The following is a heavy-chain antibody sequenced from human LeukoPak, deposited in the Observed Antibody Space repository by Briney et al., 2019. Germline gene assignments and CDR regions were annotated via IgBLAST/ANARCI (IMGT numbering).Heavy chain of an antibody. D-gene: IGHD3-10*01. CDR1: GGTFSSYA. J-gene: IGHJ6*02. V-gene: IGHV1-69*04. CDR2: IIPILGIA. CDR3: ARVLGDYYYGMDV. Sequence: SVKVSCKASGGTFSSYAISWVRQAPGQGLEWMGRIIPILGIANYAQKFQGRVTITADKSTSTAYMELSSLRSEDTAVYYCARVLGDYYYGMDVWGQGTTVTVSS.